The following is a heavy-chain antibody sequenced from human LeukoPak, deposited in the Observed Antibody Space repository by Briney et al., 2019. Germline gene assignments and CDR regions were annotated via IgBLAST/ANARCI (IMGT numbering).Heavy chain of an antibody. CDR2: IYDIGST. CDR1: GGSVSRYY. CDR3: ARTYYYDSSGYLNHWFDP. D-gene: IGHD3-22*01. Sequence: PSETLSLTCTVSGGSVSRYYWSWIRQPPGKGLEWSGDIYDIGSTKYNPSLKSRVTMSVDTSKNQFSLKLSSVTAADTAVYHCARTYYYDSSGYLNHWFDPWGQGTLVTVSS. V-gene: IGHV4-59*08. J-gene: IGHJ5*02.